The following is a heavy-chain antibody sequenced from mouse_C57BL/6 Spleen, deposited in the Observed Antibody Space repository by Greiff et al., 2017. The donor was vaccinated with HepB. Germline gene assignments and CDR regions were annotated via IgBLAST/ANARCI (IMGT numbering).Heavy chain of an antibody. CDR3: ASPFWYGSSYGWCAY. V-gene: IGHV1-78*01. CDR1: GYTFTDHT. J-gene: IGHJ3*01. Sequence: VQLQQSDAELVKPGASVKISCKVSGYTFTDHTIHWMKQRPEQGLEWIGYIYPRDGSTKYNEKFKGKATWTADKSSSTAYMQLNSLTSEDSAVFFCASPFWYGSSYGWCAYWGQGTLVTVSA. D-gene: IGHD1-1*01. CDR2: IYPRDGST.